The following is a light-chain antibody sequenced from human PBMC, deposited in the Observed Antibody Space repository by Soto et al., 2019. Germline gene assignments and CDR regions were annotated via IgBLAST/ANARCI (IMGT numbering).Light chain of an antibody. CDR2: AAS. Sequence: DIQMTQSPSSLSASVGDRVTITCRASQSISSYLNWYQQKPGKAPKLLIYAASSLQSGVPSRFSGSGSGKDFTLTISSLQPEDFATYYSQQSYSTPYTFGQGTKLEIK. V-gene: IGKV1-39*01. J-gene: IGKJ2*01. CDR1: QSISSY. CDR3: QQSYSTPYT.